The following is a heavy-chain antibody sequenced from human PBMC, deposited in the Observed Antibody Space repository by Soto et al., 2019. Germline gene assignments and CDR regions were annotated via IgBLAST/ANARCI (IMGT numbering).Heavy chain of an antibody. V-gene: IGHV1-2*04. D-gene: IGHD2-8*01. J-gene: IGHJ6*02. CDR3: ARGHSTDCSNGVCSFFYNHEMDV. CDR1: GYSFTDYH. Sequence: ASVKVSCKASGYSFTDYHIHWVRQAPGQGLEWLGRINPKSGGTSTAQKFQGWVTMTRDRSISTVYIELTRLRSDDTAVYFCARGHSTDCSNGVCSFFYNHEMDVWGQGTTVTV. CDR2: INPKSGGT.